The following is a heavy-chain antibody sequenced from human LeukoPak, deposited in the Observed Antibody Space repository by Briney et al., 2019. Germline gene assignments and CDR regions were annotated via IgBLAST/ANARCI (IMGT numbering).Heavy chain of an antibody. CDR1: GYTFTSYY. Sequence: GASVKVSCKASGYTFTSYYMHWVRQAPGQGLEWMGIINPSGGSTSYAQKFQGRVTMTRDTSTSTVYMELSSLRSEDTAVYYSARLRGPAAAMDPWGQGTLVTVSS. J-gene: IGHJ5*02. V-gene: IGHV1-46*01. CDR3: ARLRGPAAAMDP. D-gene: IGHD6-13*01. CDR2: INPSGGST.